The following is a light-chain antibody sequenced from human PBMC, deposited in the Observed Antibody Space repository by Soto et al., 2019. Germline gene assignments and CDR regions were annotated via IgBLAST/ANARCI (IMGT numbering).Light chain of an antibody. CDR2: GAS. Sequence: EIVLTQSPGTLSLSPGERATLSCRASQSVSSSYLAWYQQKPGQAPRLLIFGASSRATGIPDRFSGSGSGTDFTLTISRLEPEDFAVYYCQQYCISPQMYTFGQGTKLEIK. CDR3: QQYCISPQMYT. J-gene: IGKJ2*01. V-gene: IGKV3-20*01. CDR1: QSVSSSY.